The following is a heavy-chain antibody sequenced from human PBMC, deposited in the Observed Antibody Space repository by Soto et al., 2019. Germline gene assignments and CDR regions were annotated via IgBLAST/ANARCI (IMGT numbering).Heavy chain of an antibody. V-gene: IGHV3-33*06. CDR3: AKDRAGEMAFDY. CDR1: GFAFSSYG. CDR2: IWYDGSKK. D-gene: IGHD7-27*01. J-gene: IGHJ4*02. Sequence: QVQLVESGGGVVQPGKSLRLSCAASGFAFSSYGMHWVRQSPGKGLEWVAVIWYDGSKKYYADSVKGRFTISRDNSKNTLYLQMIRLRAEDTAVFYCAKDRAGEMAFDYWGQGTLVTVSS.